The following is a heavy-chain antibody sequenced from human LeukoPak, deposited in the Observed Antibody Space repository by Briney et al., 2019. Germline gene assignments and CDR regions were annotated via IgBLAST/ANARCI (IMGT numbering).Heavy chain of an antibody. J-gene: IGHJ4*02. Sequence: GGSLRLSCAASGFTFSSYAMSWVRQAPGKGLEWVSGLTGSDDTPYYADSVKGRFTISRDTSRNTLYLQMNSLRAEDTAVYYCGKGYDFWSGYFASDFWGQGTRVTVSS. CDR3: GKGYDFWSGYFASDF. D-gene: IGHD3-3*01. CDR1: GFTFSSYA. V-gene: IGHV3-23*01. CDR2: LTGSDDTP.